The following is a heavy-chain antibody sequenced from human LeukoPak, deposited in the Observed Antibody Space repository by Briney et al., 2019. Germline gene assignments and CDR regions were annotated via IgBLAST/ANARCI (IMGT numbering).Heavy chain of an antibody. Sequence: PGGSLRLSCAASGFTFSSYSMNWVRQAPGKGLEWVSSISSSSSYIYYADSVKGRFTISRDNAKNSLYLQMNSLRGEDTAVYYCARGDFGELSCLRYWGQGTLVTVSS. CDR2: ISSSSSYI. J-gene: IGHJ4*02. D-gene: IGHD3-10*01. V-gene: IGHV3-21*01. CDR1: GFTFSSYS. CDR3: ARGDFGELSCLRY.